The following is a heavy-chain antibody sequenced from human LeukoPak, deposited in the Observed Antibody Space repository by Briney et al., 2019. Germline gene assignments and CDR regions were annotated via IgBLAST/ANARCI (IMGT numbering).Heavy chain of an antibody. CDR2: TKKDGSEK. J-gene: IGHJ3*02. V-gene: IGHV3-7*01. CDR1: GHTYRKHR. D-gene: IGHD3-22*01. Sequence: GGSLRLYRAASGHTYRKHRMIWIRQAPGRGLQEPAITKKDGSEKYYDDSVKGRFTISRDNAKKSLYLKMTSLRAEDTAVYYCARDQVLALIGVFQGAFDIWGQGTMVTVSS. CDR3: ARDQVLALIGVFQGAFDI.